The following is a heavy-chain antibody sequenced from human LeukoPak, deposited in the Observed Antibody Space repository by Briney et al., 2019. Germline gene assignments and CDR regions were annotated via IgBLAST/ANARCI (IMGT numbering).Heavy chain of an antibody. CDR2: IYYSGST. J-gene: IGHJ3*02. V-gene: IGHV4-31*03. CDR3: ARDLGAAAGLAFDI. CDR1: GGSISSGGYY. D-gene: IGHD6-13*01. Sequence: SQTLSPTCTVSGGSISSGGYYWSWIRQYPGKGLEWIGYIYYSGSTYYNPSLKSRVTIPVDTSKNQFSLKLSSVTAADTAVYYCARDLGAAAGLAFDIWGQGTMVTVSS.